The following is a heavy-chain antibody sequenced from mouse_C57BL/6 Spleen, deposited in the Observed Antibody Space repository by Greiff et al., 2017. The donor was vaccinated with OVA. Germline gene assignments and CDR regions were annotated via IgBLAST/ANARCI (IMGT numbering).Heavy chain of an antibody. J-gene: IGHJ2*01. V-gene: IGHV5-4*01. D-gene: IGHD2-1*01. CDR1: GFTFSSYA. Sequence: EVQGVESGGGLVKPGGSLKLSCAASGFTFSSYAMSWVRQTPEKRLEWVATISDGGSYTYYPDNVKGRFTISRDNAKNNLYLQMSHLKSEDTAMYYCARDLWYLDYWGQGTTLTVSS. CDR3: ARDLWYLDY. CDR2: ISDGGSYT.